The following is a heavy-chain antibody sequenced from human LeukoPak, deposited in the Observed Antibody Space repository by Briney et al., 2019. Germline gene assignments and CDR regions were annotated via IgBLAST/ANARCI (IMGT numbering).Heavy chain of an antibody. CDR1: GFTFSSYG. Sequence: PGRSLRLSCAASGFTFSSYGMHWVRQAPGKGLEWVAVIWYDGSNIYYADSVKGRFTISRDNSKNTLYLQMNSLRAEDTAVYYCARHGDLSLDYWGQGTLVTVSS. J-gene: IGHJ4*02. CDR3: ARHGDLSLDY. CDR2: IWYDGSNI. V-gene: IGHV3-33*01. D-gene: IGHD7-27*01.